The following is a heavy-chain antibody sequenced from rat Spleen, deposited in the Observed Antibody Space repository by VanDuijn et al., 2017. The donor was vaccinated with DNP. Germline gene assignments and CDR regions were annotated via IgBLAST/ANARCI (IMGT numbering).Heavy chain of an antibody. CDR2: ISSGGST. V-gene: IGHV2S12*01. J-gene: IGHJ2*01. CDR1: GFSLTSYG. CDR3: TRGRTGDGYYFDY. Sequence: QVQLKESGPGLVQPSQTLSLTCTVSGFSLTSYGVSWVRQPPGKGLEWIATISSGGSTYYNSALKSRLSISRDTSKIQVFLKMNSLQTEDTAIYFCTRGRTGDGYYFDYWGQGVMVTVSS. D-gene: IGHD4-2*01.